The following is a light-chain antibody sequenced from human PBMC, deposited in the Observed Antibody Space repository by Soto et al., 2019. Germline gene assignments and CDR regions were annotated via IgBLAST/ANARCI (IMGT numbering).Light chain of an antibody. J-gene: IGKJ1*01. CDR2: WAS. V-gene: IGKV4-1*01. Sequence: DIVMTQSPDSLAVSLGERATLSCKSGQSVLYSSNNKNYLAWYQQRPGQPPKLLIYWASTRESGVPDRFSGSGSGTDFTLTISSLQAEDVAVYYCQQYFSAPGTFGQGTRVEIK. CDR3: QQYFSAPGT. CDR1: QSVLYSSNNKNY.